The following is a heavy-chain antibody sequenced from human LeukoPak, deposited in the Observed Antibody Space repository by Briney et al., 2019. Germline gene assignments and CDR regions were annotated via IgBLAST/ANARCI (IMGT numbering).Heavy chain of an antibody. CDR1: GGSISSYY. D-gene: IGHD3-22*01. CDR3: ARLGYYDISGYNY. J-gene: IGHJ4*02. V-gene: IGHV4-59*08. CDR2: IYYSGST. Sequence: SETLSLTCTVSGGSISSYYWSWMRQPPGKGLEWIGYIYYSGSTNYNPSLKSRVTISVDTSKNQFSLKLSSVTAADTAVYYCARLGYYDISGYNYWGQGTLVTVSS.